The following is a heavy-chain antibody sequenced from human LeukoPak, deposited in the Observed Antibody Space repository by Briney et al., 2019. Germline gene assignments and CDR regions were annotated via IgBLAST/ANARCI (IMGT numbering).Heavy chain of an antibody. Sequence: SETLSLTCAVSGGSISTYYWGWIRQPPGKGLEWIGYIYYSGSTNYNPSPKSRVTVSVDTFKNQFSLKLSSVTAADTAVCYCARGRGSGTSYNAYYYYGMDVWGQGTTVTVSS. D-gene: IGHD3-10*01. CDR1: GGSISTYY. J-gene: IGHJ6*02. CDR2: IYYSGST. V-gene: IGHV4-59*01. CDR3: ARGRGSGTSYNAYYYYGMDV.